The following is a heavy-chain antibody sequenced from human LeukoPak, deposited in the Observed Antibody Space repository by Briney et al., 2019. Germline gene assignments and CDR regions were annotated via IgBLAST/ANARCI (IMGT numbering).Heavy chain of an antibody. V-gene: IGHV3-30*18. CDR1: GFTFSSYG. J-gene: IGHJ4*02. CDR3: AKRYYSTGSYFDF. D-gene: IGHD6-19*01. CDR2: ISYDGSNK. Sequence: GGSLRLSCAASGFTFSSYGMHWVRQAPGKGLEWVAVISYDGSNKYYADSVKGRFTISRDNSKNTLYLQMNSLRAEDTAVYYCAKRYYSTGSYFDFWGQGTLVTVSS.